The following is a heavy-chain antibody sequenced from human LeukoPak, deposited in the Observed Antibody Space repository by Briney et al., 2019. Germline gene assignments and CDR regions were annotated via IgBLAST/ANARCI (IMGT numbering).Heavy chain of an antibody. CDR2: IYYSGST. J-gene: IGHJ6*02. V-gene: IGHV4-30-4*01. D-gene: IGHD3-10*01. CDR1: GGSISSGDYY. Sequence: PSQTLSLTCTVSGGSISSGDYYWSWIRQPPGKGLEWIGYIYYSGSTYYNPSLKSRVTISVDTSKNQFSLKLSSVTAADTAVYYCARDLPRVYGSGSSIYVHPSVDYGMDVWGQGTTVTVSS. CDR3: ARDLPRVYGSGSSIYVHPSVDYGMDV.